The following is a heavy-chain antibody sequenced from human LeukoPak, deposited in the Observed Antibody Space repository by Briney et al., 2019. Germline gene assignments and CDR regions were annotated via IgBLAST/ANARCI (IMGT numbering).Heavy chain of an antibody. J-gene: IGHJ5*02. Sequence: SETLSLTCAVYGGSFSGYYWSWIRQPPGKGLEWMGEINHSGSTKYNPSLKSRVTISVDTSKNQFSLKLSSVTAADTAVYYCARKKARRGNYYGSGSYYWFDPWGQGTLVTVSS. V-gene: IGHV4-34*01. D-gene: IGHD3-10*01. CDR2: INHSGST. CDR3: ARKKARRGNYYGSGSYYWFDP. CDR1: GGSFSGYY.